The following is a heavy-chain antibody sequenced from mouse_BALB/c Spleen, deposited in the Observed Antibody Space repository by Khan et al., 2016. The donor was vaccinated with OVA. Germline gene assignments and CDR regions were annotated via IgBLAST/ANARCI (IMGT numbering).Heavy chain of an antibody. V-gene: IGHV3-1*02. D-gene: IGHD2-4*01. Sequence: LVDSGPDLVEPSQSLSLTCTVTGYSITSDYSWHWIRQFPGNKLEWLGYMHFSGRTNYNPSLKSRISITRDTSKNQFFLQLNSVTTEDSATYYCSIFDYDGIDHWGQGTTLTVSS. CDR1: GYSITSDYS. J-gene: IGHJ2*01. CDR2: MHFSGRT. CDR3: SIFDYDGIDH.